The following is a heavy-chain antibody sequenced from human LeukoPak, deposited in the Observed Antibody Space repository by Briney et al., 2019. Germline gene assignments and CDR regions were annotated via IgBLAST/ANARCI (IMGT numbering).Heavy chain of an antibody. CDR3: ARDQGVTFGGVIVITWFDP. CDR2: IYYSGST. D-gene: IGHD3-16*02. Sequence: SETLSLTCTVSGGSISSGSYYWGWIRQPPGKGLEWIGTIYYSGSTYYNPSLKSRVTISLDTSKNQFSLKLSSVTAADTAVYYCARDQGVTFGGVIVITWFDPWGQGTLVTVSS. CDR1: GGSISSGSYY. J-gene: IGHJ5*02. V-gene: IGHV4-39*07.